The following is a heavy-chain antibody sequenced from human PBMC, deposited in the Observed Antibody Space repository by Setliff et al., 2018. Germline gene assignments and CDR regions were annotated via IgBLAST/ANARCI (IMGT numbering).Heavy chain of an antibody. V-gene: IGHV5-51*01. CDR1: GYSFTSYW. Sequence: GESLKISCKGSGYSFTSYWIGWMRQMPGKGLEWMGIIYPGDSDTRYSPSFQGQVTISADKSISTAYLQWSSLKASDTAMYYYARQAIFGSDAFDIWGQGTMVTVSS. CDR2: IYPGDSDT. J-gene: IGHJ3*02. D-gene: IGHD3-3*01. CDR3: ARQAIFGSDAFDI.